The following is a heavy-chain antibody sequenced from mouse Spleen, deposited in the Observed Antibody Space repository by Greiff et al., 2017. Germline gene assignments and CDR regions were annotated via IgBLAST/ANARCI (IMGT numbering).Heavy chain of an antibody. CDR3: ARSLTQSYAMDY. CDR2: IDPSDSYT. D-gene: IGHD1-1*01. V-gene: IGHV1-59*01. J-gene: IGHJ4*01. Sequence: QVQLKQPGAELVRPGTSVKLSCKASGYTFTSYWMHWVKQRPGQGLEWIGVIDPSDSYTNYNQKFKGKATLTVDTSSSTAYMQLSSLTSEDSAVYYCARSLTQSYAMDYWGQGASVTVSS. CDR1: GYTFTSYW.